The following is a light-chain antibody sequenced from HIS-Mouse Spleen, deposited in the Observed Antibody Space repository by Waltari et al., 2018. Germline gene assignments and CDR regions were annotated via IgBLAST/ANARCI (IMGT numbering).Light chain of an antibody. J-gene: IGKJ2*01. CDR1: QSVSSSY. V-gene: IGKV3-20*01. CDR3: QQYGSSPYT. CDR2: GAS. Sequence: DIVLTQPPGTLSLSPGARATLSCRASQSVSSSYLAWYQQKPGQAPRLLIYGASSRATGIPDRFSGSGSGTDFTLTISRLGPEDFAVYYCQQYGSSPYTFGQGTKLEIK.